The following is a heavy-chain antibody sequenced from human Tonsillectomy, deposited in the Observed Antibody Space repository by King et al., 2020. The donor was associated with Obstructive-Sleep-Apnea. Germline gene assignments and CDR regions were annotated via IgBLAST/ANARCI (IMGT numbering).Heavy chain of an antibody. CDR2: IYYSGST. J-gene: IGHJ4*02. CDR3: ARDSPHAYGDYSGFDY. CDR1: GGSISSGGYY. V-gene: IGHV4-31*03. Sequence: QLQESGPGLVKPSQTLSLTCTVSGGSISSGGYYWSWIRQHPGKGLEWIGYIYYSGSTYYNPSLKSRVTISVDTSKNQFSLKLSSVTAADTAVYYCARDSPHAYGDYSGFDYWGQGTLVTVSS. D-gene: IGHD4-17*01.